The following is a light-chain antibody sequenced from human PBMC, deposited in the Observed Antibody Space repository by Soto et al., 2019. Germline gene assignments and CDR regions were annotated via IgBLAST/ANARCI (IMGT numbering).Light chain of an antibody. J-gene: IGKJ5*01. CDR1: QNIASW. CDR3: QQYSTFT. Sequence: DIQMTQSPSTLSASVGDRVTTTCRASQNIASWLAWYQQKPGKAPNLLIHDASSLGSGVPLRFSGSGSGTVFTLIIGSLQPDDFATYYCQQYSTFTFGQGTRLEIK. CDR2: DAS. V-gene: IGKV1-5*01.